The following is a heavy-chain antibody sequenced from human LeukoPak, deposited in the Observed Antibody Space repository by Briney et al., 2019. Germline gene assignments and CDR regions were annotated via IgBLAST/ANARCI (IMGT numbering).Heavy chain of an antibody. D-gene: IGHD3-9*01. J-gene: IGHJ4*02. CDR2: ISINSSYI. CDR1: GFTLISYS. Sequence: GGALRLSCAASGFTLISYSMNWVRQAPGKGREGVSSISINSSYIYYADSVKGRFTISRDNANNSLYLQMNSLRAEDTAVYYCARSEDYDILTGYAADFDYWGQGTLVTVSS. V-gene: IGHV3-21*01. CDR3: ARSEDYDILTGYAADFDY.